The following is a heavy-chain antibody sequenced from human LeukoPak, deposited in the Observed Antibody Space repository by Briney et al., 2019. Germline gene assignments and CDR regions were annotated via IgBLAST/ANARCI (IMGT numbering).Heavy chain of an antibody. V-gene: IGHV3-53*01. CDR1: GFNVSNNY. J-gene: IGHJ6*02. CDR3: ARDHYYYGMDV. CDR2: IYSGGST. Sequence: GGSLRLSCAASGFNVSNNYMSWVRQAPGKGLEWVSVIYSGGSTYYADSVKGRFTISRDNSKNTLYLQMNSLRAEDTAVYYCARDHYYYGMDVWGQGTTVTVSS.